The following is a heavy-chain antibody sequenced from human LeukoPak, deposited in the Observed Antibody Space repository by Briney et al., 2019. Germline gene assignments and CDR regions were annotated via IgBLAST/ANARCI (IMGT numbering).Heavy chain of an antibody. J-gene: IGHJ4*02. CDR2: IWYDGGNK. V-gene: IGHV3-30-3*01. CDR1: GFTFSNYA. CDR3: ARELERLFDY. D-gene: IGHD1-1*01. Sequence: GGSLRLSCAASGFTFSNYAMHWARQAPGKGLEWVAVIWYDGGNKYYADSVKGRFTISRDNSKNTLYLQMNNLRAEDTAVYYCARELERLFDYWGQGTLVTVSS.